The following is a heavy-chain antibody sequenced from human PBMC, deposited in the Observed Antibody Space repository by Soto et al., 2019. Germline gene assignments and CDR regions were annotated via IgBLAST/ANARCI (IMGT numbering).Heavy chain of an antibody. V-gene: IGHV3-7*04. J-gene: IGHJ4*02. Sequence: GGSLRLSCAASGFAFINYWMSWVRQAPGKGLEWVANIKQDGSEKNYVDSVKGRFTISRDNAKNSLYLQMNSLRAEDTAVYYCARASGGRSSTSCYDYWGQGTLVTVSS. CDR2: IKQDGSEK. CDR1: GFAFINYW. D-gene: IGHD2-2*01. CDR3: ARASGGRSSTSCYDY.